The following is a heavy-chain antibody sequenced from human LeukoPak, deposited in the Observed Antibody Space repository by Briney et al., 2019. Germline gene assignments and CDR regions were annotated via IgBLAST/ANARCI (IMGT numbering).Heavy chain of an antibody. J-gene: IGHJ5*02. D-gene: IGHD2-2*01. CDR1: GGSFGGYY. V-gene: IGHV4-34*01. Sequence: PSETLSLTCAVYGGSFGGYYWSWIRQPPGKGLEWIGEINHSGSTNYNPSLKSRVTISVDTSKNQFSLKLSSVTAADTAVYYCARATHKGYCSSTSCYFWFDPWGQGTLVTVSS. CDR2: INHSGST. CDR3: ARATHKGYCSSTSCYFWFDP.